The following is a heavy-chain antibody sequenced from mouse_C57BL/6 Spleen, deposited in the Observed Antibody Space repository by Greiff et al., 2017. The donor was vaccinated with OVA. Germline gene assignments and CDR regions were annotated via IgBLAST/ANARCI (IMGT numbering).Heavy chain of an antibody. CDR2: IWSGGST. CDR1: GFSLTSYG. Sequence: VQLQESGPGLVQPSQSLSITCTVSGFSLTSYGVHWVRQSPGKGLEWLGVIWSGGSTDYNAAFISRLSISKDNSKSQVFFKMNSLQADDTAIYYCARMGYDYDPYYYAMDYWGQGTSVTVSS. V-gene: IGHV2-2*01. J-gene: IGHJ4*01. D-gene: IGHD2-4*01. CDR3: ARMGYDYDPYYYAMDY.